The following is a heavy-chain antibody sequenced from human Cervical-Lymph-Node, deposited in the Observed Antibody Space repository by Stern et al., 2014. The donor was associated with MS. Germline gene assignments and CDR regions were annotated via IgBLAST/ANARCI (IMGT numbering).Heavy chain of an antibody. V-gene: IGHV1-69*01. CDR2: TIPIFGTA. Sequence: DQLVESGAEVKKPGSSVKVSCQASGGSFINNVISWVRQAPGQGLEWMGGTIPIFGTALYAQKFRGRVTITAEESTRTAYMELSSLRSDDTAVYFCARAASTTSSYNFWGPGTLVTVSS. J-gene: IGHJ4*02. CDR1: GGSFINNV. CDR3: ARAASTTSSYNF. D-gene: IGHD3-10*01.